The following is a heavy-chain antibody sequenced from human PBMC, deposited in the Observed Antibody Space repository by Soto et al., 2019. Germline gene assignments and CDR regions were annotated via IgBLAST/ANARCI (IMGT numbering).Heavy chain of an antibody. V-gene: IGHV3-23*01. CDR2: ISGSGGST. CDR1: GFTFSSYA. Sequence: PGGSLRLSCAASGFTFSSYAMSWVRQAPGKGLEWVSAISGSGGSTYYADSVKGRFTISRDNSKNTLYLQMNSLRAEDTAVYYCAKEEYCGGDCYPYCFDYWGQGTLVTVSS. CDR3: AKEEYCGGDCYPYCFDY. J-gene: IGHJ4*02. D-gene: IGHD2-21*02.